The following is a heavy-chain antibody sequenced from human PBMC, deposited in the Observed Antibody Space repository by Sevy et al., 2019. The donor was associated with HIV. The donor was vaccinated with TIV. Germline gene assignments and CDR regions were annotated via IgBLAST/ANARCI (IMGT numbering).Heavy chain of an antibody. J-gene: IGHJ5*02. D-gene: IGHD2-15*01. V-gene: IGHV1-69*06. CDR1: GGTFSSYA. CDR3: ARDSGVDCSGGSCYSGWFDP. Sequence: ASVKVSCKASGGTFSSYAISWVRQAPGQGLEWMGGIIPIFGTANYAQKFQGRVTITADKSTRTAYMELSSLRSEDTAVYYCARDSGVDCSGGSCYSGWFDPWGQGTLVTVSS. CDR2: IIPIFGTA.